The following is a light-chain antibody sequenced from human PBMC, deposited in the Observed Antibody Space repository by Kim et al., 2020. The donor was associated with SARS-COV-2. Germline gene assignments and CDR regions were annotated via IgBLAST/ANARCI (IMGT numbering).Light chain of an antibody. Sequence: GQSVTISSTGTSSDVGSYSYVSWYQQHPGKAPKVMIYDVSKRPSGVPDRFSGSKSGNTASLTISGLQADDEADYYCCSYAGTFTSLFGGGTKLTVL. CDR2: DVS. V-gene: IGLV2-11*03. CDR1: SSDVGSYSY. J-gene: IGLJ2*01. CDR3: CSYAGTFTSL.